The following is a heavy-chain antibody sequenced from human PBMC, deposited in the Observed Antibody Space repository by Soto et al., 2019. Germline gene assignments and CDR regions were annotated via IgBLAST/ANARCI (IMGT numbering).Heavy chain of an antibody. V-gene: IGHV4-61*01. J-gene: IGHJ5*02. CDR2: IYYSGST. CDR1: GGSVSSGSYY. CDR3: ARESNCSGGGCYSIARYDWFDP. D-gene: IGHD2-15*01. Sequence: PSETLSLTCTVSGGSVSSGSYYWSWIRQPPGKGLEWIGYIYYSGSTNYNPSLKSRVTISVDTSKNQFSLKLSSVIAADTAVYYCARESNCSGGGCYSIARYDWFDPWGQGTLVTVSS.